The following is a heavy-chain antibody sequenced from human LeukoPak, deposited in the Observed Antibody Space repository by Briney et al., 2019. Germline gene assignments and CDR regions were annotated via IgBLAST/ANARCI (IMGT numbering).Heavy chain of an antibody. CDR1: GYTFINYG. J-gene: IGHJ6*02. Sequence: PVASVKVSCKASGYTFINYGISWVRQAPGQGLEWMGWISAYTGNTNYAQKFQGRVTMTRNTSISTAYMELSSLRSEDTAVYYCARVRAGYYDSSHYYYYYGMDVWGQGTTVTVSS. D-gene: IGHD3-22*01. CDR2: ISAYTGNT. V-gene: IGHV1-18*01. CDR3: ARVRAGYYDSSHYYYYYGMDV.